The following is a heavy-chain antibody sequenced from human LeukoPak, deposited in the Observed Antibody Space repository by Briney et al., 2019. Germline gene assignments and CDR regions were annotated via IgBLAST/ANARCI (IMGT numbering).Heavy chain of an antibody. V-gene: IGHV1-2*02. D-gene: IGHD5-12*01. J-gene: IGHJ4*02. CDR2: INPNSGGT. CDR1: GYTFTGYY. Sequence: ALVKVSCKASGYTFTGYYMHWVRQAPGQGLEWMGWINPNSGGTNYAQKFQGRVTMTRDTSISTAYMELSRLRSDDTAVYYCARLRGYSGPFDYWGQGTLVTVSS. CDR3: ARLRGYSGPFDY.